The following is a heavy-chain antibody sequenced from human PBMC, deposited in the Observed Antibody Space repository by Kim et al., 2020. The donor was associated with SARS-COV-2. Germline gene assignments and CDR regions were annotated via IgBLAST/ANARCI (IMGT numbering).Heavy chain of an antibody. V-gene: IGHV1-3*01. CDR1: GYTFTSYA. CDR3: ARVYCSSTSCPLHYYYYMDV. Sequence: ASVKVSCKASGYTFTSYAMHWVRQAPGQRLEWMGWINAGNGNTKYSQKFQGRVTITRDTSASTAYMELSSLRSEDTAVYYCARVYCSSTSCPLHYYYYMDVWGKGTTVTVSS. D-gene: IGHD2-2*01. CDR2: INAGNGNT. J-gene: IGHJ6*03.